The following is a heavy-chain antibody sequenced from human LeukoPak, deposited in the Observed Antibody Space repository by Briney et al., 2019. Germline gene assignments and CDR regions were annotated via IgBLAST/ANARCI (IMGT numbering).Heavy chain of an antibody. V-gene: IGHV4-59*08. CDR3: ARQGAVAGTFDY. D-gene: IGHD6-19*01. Sequence: PSETLSLTCTVSGGSISSHYWSWIRQPPGKGLEWIGYIYYSGSTNYNPSLKSRVNISVNTSKNQFSLNLTSVSAADTAVYYCARQGAVAGTFDYWGQGTLVTVSS. J-gene: IGHJ4*02. CDR2: IYYSGST. CDR1: GGSISSHY.